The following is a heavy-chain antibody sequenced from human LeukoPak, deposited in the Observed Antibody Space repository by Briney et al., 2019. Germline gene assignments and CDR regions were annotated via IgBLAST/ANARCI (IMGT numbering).Heavy chain of an antibody. CDR1: RFTFSSYD. CDR2: ISGSDEST. J-gene: IGHJ3*02. Sequence: SGGSLRLSCAASRFTFSSYDMSWIRQAPGKGLEWVSEISGSDESTKYVDSVKGRFTISRDNSKNTLYLLLNSLRVDDTAVYYCANRRLGRGAFDIWGQGTMVTVSS. CDR3: ANRRLGRGAFDI. V-gene: IGHV3-23*01. D-gene: IGHD7-27*01.